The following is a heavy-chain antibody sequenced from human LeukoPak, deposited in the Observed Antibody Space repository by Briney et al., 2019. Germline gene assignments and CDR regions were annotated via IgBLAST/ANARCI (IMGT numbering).Heavy chain of an antibody. D-gene: IGHD1-1*01. V-gene: IGHV3-23*01. CDR2: ISRGGAYT. CDR1: GFTFSSYG. Sequence: PGGSLRLSCAASGFTFSSYGMHWVRQAPGRGLECVSSISRGGAYTYYADSVKGRFTISRDDSRNTLYLQMNSLRAEDTAVYYCSKKGQADNDGKPDWGQGTLVTVSS. J-gene: IGHJ4*02. CDR3: SKKGQADNDGKPD.